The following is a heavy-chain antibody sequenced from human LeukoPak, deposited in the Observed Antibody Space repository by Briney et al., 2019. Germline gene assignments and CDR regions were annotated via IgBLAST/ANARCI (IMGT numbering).Heavy chain of an antibody. CDR1: GFTFSSYA. J-gene: IGHJ4*02. CDR3: ARDFLECSSTSCYRWPYFDY. CDR2: ISYDGSNK. Sequence: PGGSLRLSCAASGFTFSSYAMRWVRQAPGKGLEWVAVISYDGSNKYYADSVKGRFTISRDNSKNTLYLQMNSLRAEDTAVYYCARDFLECSSTSCYRWPYFDYWGQGTLVTVSS. V-gene: IGHV3-30-3*01. D-gene: IGHD2-2*01.